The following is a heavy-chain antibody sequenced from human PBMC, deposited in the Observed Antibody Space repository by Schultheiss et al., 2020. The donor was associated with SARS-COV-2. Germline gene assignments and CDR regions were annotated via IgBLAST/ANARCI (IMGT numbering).Heavy chain of an antibody. CDR2: IWYDGSNK. CDR1: GFTFSSYG. Sequence: GGSLRLSCAASGFTFSSYGMHWVRQAPGKGLEWVAVIWYDGSNKYYADSVKGRFTISRDNSKNTLYLQMNSLRAEDTAVYYCARDLSGSSGQYWGQGTLVTVSS. J-gene: IGHJ4*02. V-gene: IGHV3-33*01. D-gene: IGHD3-10*01. CDR3: ARDLSGSSGQY.